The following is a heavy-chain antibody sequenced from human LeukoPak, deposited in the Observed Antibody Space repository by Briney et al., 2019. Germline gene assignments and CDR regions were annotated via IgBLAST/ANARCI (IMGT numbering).Heavy chain of an antibody. CDR3: ARALQRKWELLSGDYYYYMDV. J-gene: IGHJ6*03. CDR2: MNPNSGNT. V-gene: IGHV1-8*03. CDR1: GYTFTGYY. D-gene: IGHD1-26*01. Sequence: GASVKVSCKASGYTFTGYYMHWVRQATGQGLEWMGWMNPNSGNTGYAQKFQGRVTITRNTSISTAYMELSSLRSEDTAVYYCARALQRKWELLSGDYYYYMDVWGKGTTVTVSS.